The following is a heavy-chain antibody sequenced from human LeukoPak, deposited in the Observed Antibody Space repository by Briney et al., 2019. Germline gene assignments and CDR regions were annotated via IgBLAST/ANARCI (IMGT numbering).Heavy chain of an antibody. Sequence: APVKVSCKVSGYTLTELSMHWVRQAPGKGLEWMGGFDPEDGETIYAQKFQGRVTMTEDTSTDTAYMELSSLRSEDTAVYYCATGLTYYYDSSGYANDYWGQGTLVTVSS. CDR3: ATGLTYYYDSSGYANDY. CDR1: GYTLTELS. J-gene: IGHJ4*02. CDR2: FDPEDGET. V-gene: IGHV1-24*01. D-gene: IGHD3-22*01.